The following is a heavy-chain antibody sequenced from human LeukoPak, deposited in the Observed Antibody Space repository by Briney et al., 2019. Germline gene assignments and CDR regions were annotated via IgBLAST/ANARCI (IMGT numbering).Heavy chain of an antibody. CDR2: TFYRSKWYN. Sequence: LSQTLSLTCAISGDSVSSNSAVWNWIRQSPSRGLEWLGRTFYRSKWYNDYAESVKSRITISPEISKNQFSLQLNSVTPEDTAVYYCAGVCGTGATGCFHWGQGTLVTVSS. J-gene: IGHJ4*02. D-gene: IGHD2-15*01. V-gene: IGHV6-1*01. CDR1: GDSVSSNSAV. CDR3: AGVCGTGATGCFH.